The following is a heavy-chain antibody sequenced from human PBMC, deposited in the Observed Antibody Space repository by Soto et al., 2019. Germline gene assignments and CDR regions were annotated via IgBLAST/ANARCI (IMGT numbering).Heavy chain of an antibody. CDR1: NDSVLTSIYY. Sequence: PSETLSLTCTVSNDSVLTSIYYWAWIRQPPGKGLEWIGTIYYTGTTYYNPSLQSRVTISIDTSKNQFSLNLNSVTAADTAVYYCAINWNLALVPADFCYSWGQGTMVTVSS. CDR2: IYYTGTT. CDR3: AINWNLALVPADFCYS. D-gene: IGHD2-8*02. V-gene: IGHV4-39*01. J-gene: IGHJ4*02.